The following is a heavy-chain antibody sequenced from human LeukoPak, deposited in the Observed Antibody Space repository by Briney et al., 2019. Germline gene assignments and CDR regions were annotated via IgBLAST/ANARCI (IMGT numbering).Heavy chain of an antibody. Sequence: GVLRLSCEASGFTFSRYLMAWVRQAPGKGLEWVANINPAGSDTYYVDSVKGRLTISRDNAKKSTFLQMNSLRVEETALYYCVRWGVAADMQDWGQGTLVTVSS. J-gene: IGHJ4*02. CDR1: GFTFSRYL. CDR2: INPAGSDT. D-gene: IGHD2-2*01. V-gene: IGHV3-7*01. CDR3: VRWGVAADMQD.